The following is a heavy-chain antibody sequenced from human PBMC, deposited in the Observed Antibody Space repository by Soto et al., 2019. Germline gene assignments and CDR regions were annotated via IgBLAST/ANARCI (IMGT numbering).Heavy chain of an antibody. CDR2: LYSGGNT. CDR3: AKHRVTASGDLAS. V-gene: IGHV3-66*04. Sequence: GGSLRLSCAASGFTFSSFWMYWVRQAPGKGLVWVSVLYSGGNTYYPDSVRGRFIISRDDSKNTLYLQMNSLRAEDTAVYYRAKHRVTASGDLASWGQGTQVTVSS. D-gene: IGHD2-21*02. J-gene: IGHJ5*01. CDR1: GFTFSSFW.